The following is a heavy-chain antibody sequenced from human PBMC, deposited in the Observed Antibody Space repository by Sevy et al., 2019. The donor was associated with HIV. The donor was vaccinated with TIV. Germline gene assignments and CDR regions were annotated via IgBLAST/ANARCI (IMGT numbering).Heavy chain of an antibody. V-gene: IGHV3-33*08. CDR1: GLTFSNYG. CDR3: ARDRGEILRSAFKS. Sequence: GGSLRLSCAASGLTFSNYGIHWVRQAPGKGLEWVAVISHDGRNNKYNADSVKGRFTISRDNSKNTLYLQMNSLRADDTAIYYCARDRGEILRSAFKSWGQGTLVTVSS. CDR2: ISHDGRNNK. J-gene: IGHJ5*02. D-gene: IGHD3-10*01.